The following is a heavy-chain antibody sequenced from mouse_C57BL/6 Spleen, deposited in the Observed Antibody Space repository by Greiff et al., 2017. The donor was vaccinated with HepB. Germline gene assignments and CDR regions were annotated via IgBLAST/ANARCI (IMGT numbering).Heavy chain of an antibody. V-gene: IGHV1-80*01. CDR3: ARWHYYGSSPYAMDY. CDR1: GYAFSSYW. D-gene: IGHD1-1*01. CDR2: IYPGDGDT. Sequence: VQLQQSGAELVKPGASVKISCKASGYAFSSYWMNWVKQRPGKGLEWIGQIYPGDGDTNYNGKFKGKATLTADKSSSTAYMQLSSLTSEDSAVYFCARWHYYGSSPYAMDYWGQGTSVTVSS. J-gene: IGHJ4*01.